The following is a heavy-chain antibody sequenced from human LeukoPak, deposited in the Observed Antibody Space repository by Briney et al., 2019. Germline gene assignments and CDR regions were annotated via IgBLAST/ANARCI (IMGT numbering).Heavy chain of an antibody. CDR1: GFTFSSYW. CDR2: IKQDGSEK. J-gene: IGHJ2*01. CDR3: AKDSTVVTPSYWYFDL. Sequence: GGSLRLSCAASGFTFSSYWMSWVRQAPGKGLEWVANIKQDGSEKYYVDSVKGRFTISRDNAKNSLYLQMNSLRAEDTAVYYCAKDSTVVTPSYWYFDLWGRGTLVTVSS. V-gene: IGHV3-7*03. D-gene: IGHD4-23*01.